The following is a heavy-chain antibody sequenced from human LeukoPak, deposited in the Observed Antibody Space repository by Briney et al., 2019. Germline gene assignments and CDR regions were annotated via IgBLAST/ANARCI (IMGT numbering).Heavy chain of an antibody. CDR1: GGSIRNGYHY. Sequence: SETLSLTCTVSGGSIRNGYHYWTWIRQPAGKGLEWIGRVYTTGSTNYNPSLKSRVTISIDTSRNYFSLNLSSVTAADTAVYYCAVMTPGDYDHMDVWGKGTTVTVSS. J-gene: IGHJ6*03. CDR3: AVMTPGDYDHMDV. V-gene: IGHV4-61*02. D-gene: IGHD2-21*02. CDR2: VYTTGST.